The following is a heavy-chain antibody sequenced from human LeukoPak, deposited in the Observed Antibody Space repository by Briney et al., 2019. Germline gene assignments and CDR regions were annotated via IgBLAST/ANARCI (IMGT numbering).Heavy chain of an antibody. Sequence: QPGGSLRLSCAASGFTVSSNYMSWVRQAPGKGLEWVSVIYSGGSTYYADSVKGRFTISRDNSKNTLYLQMNSLRAEDTAVYYCARVGGDGYNSGLGYWGQGTLVTVSS. CDR2: IYSGGST. V-gene: IGHV3-66*01. D-gene: IGHD5-24*01. CDR3: ARVGGDGYNSGLGY. CDR1: GFTVSSNY. J-gene: IGHJ4*02.